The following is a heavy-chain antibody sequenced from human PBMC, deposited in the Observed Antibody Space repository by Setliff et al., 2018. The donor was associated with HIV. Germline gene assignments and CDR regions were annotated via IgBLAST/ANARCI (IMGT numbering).Heavy chain of an antibody. CDR1: GFTFSSFW. CDR3: VRGKRYAYTSGGLDV. CDR2: INQVESEK. D-gene: IGHD3-16*01. J-gene: IGHJ6*02. V-gene: IGHV3-7*01. Sequence: GGSLRLSCAASGFTFSSFWMSWVRQAPGKGLEWVANINQVESEKCYVDSVKGRFTISRDNAKNSLYLQMNSLGVEDTAIYFCVRGKRYAYTSGGLDVWGQGTTVTVSS.